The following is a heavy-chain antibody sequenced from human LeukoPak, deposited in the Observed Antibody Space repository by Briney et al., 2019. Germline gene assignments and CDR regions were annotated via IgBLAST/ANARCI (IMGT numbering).Heavy chain of an antibody. CDR3: AKDRPPTYYYGSGSSTDFDP. CDR1: GFTFSSYA. CDR2: ISGSGGST. Sequence: GGSLRLSCAASGFTFSSYAMSWVRQAPGKGLEWVSAISGSGGSTYYADSVKGRFTISRDNSKNTLYLQMNRLRAEDTAVYYCAKDRPPTYYYGSGSSTDFDPWGQGTLVTVSS. D-gene: IGHD3-10*01. J-gene: IGHJ5*02. V-gene: IGHV3-23*01.